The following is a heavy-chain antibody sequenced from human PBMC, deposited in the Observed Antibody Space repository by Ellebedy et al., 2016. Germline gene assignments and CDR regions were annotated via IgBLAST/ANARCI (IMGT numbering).Heavy chain of an antibody. CDR2: INHSGST. CDR1: GGSISSSSYY. D-gene: IGHD6-6*01. CDR3: ASIAARRLYYYYMDV. Sequence: SETLSLTXTVSGGSISSSSYYWGWIRQPPGKGLEWIGEINHSGSTNYNPSLKSRVTISVDTSKNQFSLKLSSVTAADTAVYYCASIAARRLYYYYMDVWGKGTTVTVSS. V-gene: IGHV4-39*07. J-gene: IGHJ6*03.